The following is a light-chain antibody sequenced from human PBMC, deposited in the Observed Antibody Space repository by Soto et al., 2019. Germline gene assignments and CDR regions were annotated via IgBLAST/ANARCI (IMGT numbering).Light chain of an antibody. Sequence: QSVLTQPASVSGSPGQSITISCTGTSXDVGGYNYVSWYQQHTGKAPKLMIYAVTDRPSGVSSRFSGSKSGNTASLTISGLQADDEADYHCCSFAGSNPFPYVFGTGTKVTVL. J-gene: IGLJ1*01. CDR3: CSFAGSNPFPYV. V-gene: IGLV2-14*01. CDR2: AVT. CDR1: SXDVGGYNY.